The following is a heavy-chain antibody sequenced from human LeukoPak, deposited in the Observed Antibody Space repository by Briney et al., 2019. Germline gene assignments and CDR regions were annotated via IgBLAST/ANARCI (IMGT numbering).Heavy chain of an antibody. CDR2: IKTKTDGGTT. D-gene: IGHD2-15*01. J-gene: IGHJ6*04. V-gene: IGHV3-15*01. CDR3: TTDAVTCSGGSCSPDV. Sequence: SGGSLRLSCAASGFTFSNAWMSWVRQAPGKGLEWVGRIKTKTDGGTTDYAAPVNGRFAISRDDSKNTLYLQMNSLRTEDTAVYYCTTDAVTCSGGSCSPDVWGKGTTVTVSS. CDR1: GFTFSNAW.